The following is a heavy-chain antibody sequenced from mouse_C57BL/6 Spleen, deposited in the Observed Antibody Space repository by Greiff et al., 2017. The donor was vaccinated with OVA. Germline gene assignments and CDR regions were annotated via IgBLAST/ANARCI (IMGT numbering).Heavy chain of an antibody. CDR2: IDPSDSYT. D-gene: IGHD2-5*01. CDR1: GYTFTSYW. J-gene: IGHJ3*01. CDR3: ARGYSNYLAWFAY. Sequence: VKLQQPGAELVMPGASVKLSCKASGYTFTSYWMHWVKQRPGQGLEWIGEIDPSDSYTNYNQKFKGKSTLTVDKSSNTAYMQLSSLTSEDSAVYYCARGYSNYLAWFAYWGQGTLVTVSA. V-gene: IGHV1-69*01.